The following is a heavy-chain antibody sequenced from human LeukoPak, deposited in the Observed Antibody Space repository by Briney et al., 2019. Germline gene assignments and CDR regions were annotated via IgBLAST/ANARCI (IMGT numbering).Heavy chain of an antibody. J-gene: IGHJ3*02. V-gene: IGHV1-24*01. CDR2: FDPEDGET. CDR1: VYTLTELS. D-gene: IGHD6-19*01. CDR3: ATVIIAVAGTGAFDI. Sequence: ASVKVSCKVSVYTLTELSMHWVRQAPGTGLEWMGGFDPEDGETIYAQKFQGRVTMTEDTSTDTAYMELSSLRSEDTAVYYCATVIIAVAGTGAFDIWGQGTMVTVSS.